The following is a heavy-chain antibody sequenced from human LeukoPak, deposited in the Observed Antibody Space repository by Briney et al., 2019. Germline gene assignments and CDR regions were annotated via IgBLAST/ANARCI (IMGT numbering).Heavy chain of an antibody. CDR2: ISSSGSTI. Sequence: GGSLRLSCAASGFTFSDYYMSWIRQAPGKGLEGVSYISSSGSTIYYADSVKGRFTISRDNAKNSLYLQMNSLRAEDTAVYYCASGDGYNREYNWFDRWGQGTLVTVSS. V-gene: IGHV3-11*04. CDR3: ASGDGYNREYNWFDR. CDR1: GFTFSDYY. J-gene: IGHJ5*02. D-gene: IGHD5-24*01.